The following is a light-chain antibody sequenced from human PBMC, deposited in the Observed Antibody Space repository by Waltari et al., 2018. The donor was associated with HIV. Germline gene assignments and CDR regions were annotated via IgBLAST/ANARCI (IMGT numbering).Light chain of an antibody. CDR1: QSISDW. J-gene: IGKJ2*01. CDR3: QHRHT. Sequence: DILMTQSPSTLSASVVDRVIITCRASQSISDWLAWYQQKPGRVPKLLIYKTSNLETGVPSRFSGNGSETEYTLTISSLQADDCATYYCQHRHTFGQGTKLEIK. V-gene: IGKV1-5*03. CDR2: KTS.